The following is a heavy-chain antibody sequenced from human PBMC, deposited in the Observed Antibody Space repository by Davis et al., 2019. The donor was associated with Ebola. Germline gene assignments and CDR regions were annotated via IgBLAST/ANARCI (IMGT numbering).Heavy chain of an antibody. CDR2: IWYDGSNK. V-gene: IGHV3-30*02. CDR3: AKNLNSGGDY. J-gene: IGHJ4*02. D-gene: IGHD2-15*01. Sequence: GESLKISCAASGFIFSSYGMHWVRQAPGKGLEWVAVIWYDGSNKYYADSVKGRFTISRDNSKNTLYLQMNSLRAEDTAVYYCAKNLNSGGDYWGQGTLVTVSS. CDR1: GFIFSSYG.